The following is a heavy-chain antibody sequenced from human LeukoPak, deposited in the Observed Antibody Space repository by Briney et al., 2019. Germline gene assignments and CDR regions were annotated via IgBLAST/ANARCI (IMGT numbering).Heavy chain of an antibody. V-gene: IGHV3-48*01. Sequence: GSLRLSCVASGFSFRDAWMNWVRQAPGKGLEWVSYISSSSSTIYYADSVKGRFTISRDNAKNSLYLQMNSLRAEDTALYYCAKVKYSGTPWGIDYWGQGTLVTVSS. CDR3: AKVKYSGTPWGIDY. CDR2: ISSSSSTI. D-gene: IGHD1-26*01. CDR1: GFSFRDAW. J-gene: IGHJ4*02.